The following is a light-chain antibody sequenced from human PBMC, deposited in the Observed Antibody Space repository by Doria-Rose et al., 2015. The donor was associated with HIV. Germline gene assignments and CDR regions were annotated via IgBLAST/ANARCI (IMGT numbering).Light chain of an antibody. Sequence: DIQVTQSPESLGMSLGERATLNCKYNQSLLYTSKNYLAWYQQKPRQPPKLLIYWASTRQSGVPARFSGSGSGTDFTLTISSLEAEDVAVYYCQQYYDTPSFGPGTTVDIK. CDR1: QSLLYTSKNY. CDR2: WAS. V-gene: IGKV4-1*01. CDR3: QQYYDTPS. J-gene: IGKJ3*01.